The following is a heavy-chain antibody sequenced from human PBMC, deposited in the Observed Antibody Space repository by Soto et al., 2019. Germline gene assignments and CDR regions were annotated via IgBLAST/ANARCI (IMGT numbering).Heavy chain of an antibody. V-gene: IGHV2-5*01. D-gene: IGHD6-19*01. J-gene: IGHJ4*02. CDR3: AHRPSGWYLFDY. CDR2: IYWNDDK. CDR1: GFSLSTSGLG. Sequence: QITLKESGPTLLRPTQTLTLTCTFSGFSLSTSGLGVGWIRQPPGKALEWLALIYWNDDKRYSPSLKARLTITKDTSKIQVVLTMTNMDPVDTATYYCAHRPSGWYLFDYWGQGTLVTVSS.